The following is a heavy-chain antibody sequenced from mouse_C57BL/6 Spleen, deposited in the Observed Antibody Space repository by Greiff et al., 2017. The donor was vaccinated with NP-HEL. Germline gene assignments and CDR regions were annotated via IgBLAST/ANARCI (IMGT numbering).Heavy chain of an antibody. D-gene: IGHD1-1*01. CDR2: IYPGDGDT. Sequence: QVQLKQSGAELVKPGASVKISCKASGYAFSSYWMNWVKQRPGKGLEWIGQIYPGDGDTNYNGKFKGKATLTADKSSSTAYMQLSSLTSEDSAVYFWARGATVAGYYFDYWGQGTTLTVSS. CDR3: ARGATVAGYYFDY. CDR1: GYAFSSYW. J-gene: IGHJ2*01. V-gene: IGHV1-80*01.